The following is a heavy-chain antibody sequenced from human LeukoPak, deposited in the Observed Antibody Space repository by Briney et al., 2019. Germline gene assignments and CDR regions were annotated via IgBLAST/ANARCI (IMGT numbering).Heavy chain of an antibody. CDR2: TSGSSGSTI. V-gene: IGHV3-48*01. D-gene: IGHD5-12*01. Sequence: QTGGSLRLSCAASGFTFSSYSMDWVRQAPGRGLEWLSYTSGSSGSTIYYAQSVRGRFTISRDDAKNTLYLQMNSLRADDTAVYFCARDKIQWLRYSYFDYWGQGVLVTVSS. J-gene: IGHJ4*02. CDR3: ARDKIQWLRYSYFDY. CDR1: GFTFSSYS.